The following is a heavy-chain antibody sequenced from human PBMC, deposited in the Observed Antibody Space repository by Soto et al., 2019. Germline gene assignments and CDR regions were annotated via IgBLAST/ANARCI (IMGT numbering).Heavy chain of an antibody. V-gene: IGHV1-69*08. Sequence: QVQLVQSGAEVKKPGSSVKVSCKASGGTFSSYTISWVRQAPGQGLEWMGRIIPILGIANYAQKFQGRVTITADKFTSTAYMELSSLRSEDTAVYYCAREMQYYGSGSWFDYWGQGTLVTVSS. J-gene: IGHJ4*02. CDR1: GGTFSSYT. CDR3: AREMQYYGSGSWFDY. D-gene: IGHD3-10*01. CDR2: IIPILGIA.